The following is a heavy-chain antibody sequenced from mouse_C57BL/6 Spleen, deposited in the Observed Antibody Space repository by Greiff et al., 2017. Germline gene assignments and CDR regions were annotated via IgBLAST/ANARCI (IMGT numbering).Heavy chain of an antibody. D-gene: IGHD2-1*01. V-gene: IGHV1-7*01. CDR3: ARRGYGNPWYFDV. Sequence: VQLQQSGAELAKPGASVKLSCKASGYTFTSYWMHWVKQRPGQGLEWIGYINTSSGYAKYNQKFKDKATLTADKSSSTAYMQLSSLTYEDSAVXYCARRGYGNPWYFDVWGTGTTVTVSS. CDR1: GYTFTSYW. J-gene: IGHJ1*03. CDR2: INTSSGYA.